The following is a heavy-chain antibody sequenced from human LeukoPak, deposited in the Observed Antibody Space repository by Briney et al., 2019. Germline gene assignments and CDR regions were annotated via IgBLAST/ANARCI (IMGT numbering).Heavy chain of an antibody. CDR1: GFTFSTYS. CDR3: ARVITMVRGVTTDAFDI. CDR2: ISSTGSYI. J-gene: IGHJ3*02. Sequence: GESLRLSCAASGFTFSTYSMNWVRQAPGKGLEWVSSISSTGSYIYFADSVKGRFTISRDNAKNSLDLQMSSLRAEDTAVYYCARVITMVRGVTTDAFDIWGQGTMVTVSS. V-gene: IGHV3-21*01. D-gene: IGHD3-10*01.